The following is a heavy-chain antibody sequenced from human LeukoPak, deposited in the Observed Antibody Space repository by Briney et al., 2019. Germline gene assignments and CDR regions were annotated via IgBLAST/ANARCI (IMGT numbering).Heavy chain of an antibody. J-gene: IGHJ4*02. CDR3: ARGGTTVTIRPFDY. V-gene: IGHV3-66*01. D-gene: IGHD4-17*01. CDR2: IYSGGST. Sequence: GGSLRLSCAASGFTFRSNYMSWVRHAPGKGLEYVSVIYSGGSTYYADSVKGRFTISRDNSKNTLYLQMNSLRAEDTAVYYCARGGTTVTIRPFDYWGQGTLVTVSS. CDR1: GFTFRSNY.